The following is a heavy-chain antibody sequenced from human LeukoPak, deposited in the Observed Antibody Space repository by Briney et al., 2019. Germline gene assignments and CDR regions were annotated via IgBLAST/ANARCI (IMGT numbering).Heavy chain of an antibody. Sequence: SETLSLTCAVYGGPFSDYYWSWIRQPPGKGLEWIGYIYYSGSTNYNPSLKSRVTISVDTSKNQFSLKLSSVTAADTAVYYCATTLGAAFDIWGQGTMVTVSS. V-gene: IGHV4-59*01. J-gene: IGHJ3*02. D-gene: IGHD1-26*01. CDR1: GGPFSDYY. CDR3: ATTLGAAFDI. CDR2: IYYSGST.